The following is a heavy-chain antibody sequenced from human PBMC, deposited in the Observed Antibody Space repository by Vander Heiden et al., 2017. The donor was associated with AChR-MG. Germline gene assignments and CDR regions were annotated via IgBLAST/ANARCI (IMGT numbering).Heavy chain of an antibody. J-gene: IGHJ4*02. V-gene: IGHV3-23*01. D-gene: IGHD4-17*01. CDR1: GFTFSSYA. CDR2: NSGSGSST. CDR3: ANEGWYGDYLLA. Sequence: EVQLLEYGGGLVQPAGSLSLSCAASGFTFSSYAMSWVGQSPGKGLEWVSDNSGSGSSTYYADSVKGRFTISRDNSKNTLYLQMNSLRAEDTAVYYCANEGWYGDYLLAWGQGTLVTVSS.